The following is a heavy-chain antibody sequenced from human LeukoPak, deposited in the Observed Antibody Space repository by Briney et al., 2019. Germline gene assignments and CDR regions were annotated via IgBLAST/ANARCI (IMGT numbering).Heavy chain of an antibody. CDR3: ARDIVVVPAAIGDAFDI. V-gene: IGHV3-21*01. D-gene: IGHD2-2*01. J-gene: IGHJ3*02. CDR2: ISSSSSYI. CDR1: GFTFSSYS. Sequence: GGSLRLSCAASGFTFSSYSMNWVRQAPGKGLEWVSSISSSSSYIYHADSVKGRFTISRDNAKNSLYLQMNSLRAEDTAVYYCARDIVVVPAAIGDAFDIWGQGTMVTVSS.